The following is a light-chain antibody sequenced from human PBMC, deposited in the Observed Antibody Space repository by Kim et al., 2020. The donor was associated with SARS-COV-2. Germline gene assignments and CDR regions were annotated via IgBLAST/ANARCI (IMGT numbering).Light chain of an antibody. CDR1: KLGDKY. V-gene: IGLV3-1*01. J-gene: IGLJ2*01. CDR3: QTWDSSTAI. CDR2: PDA. Sequence: VSPGQSAVITCSGDKLGDKYASWYQQKAGQAPMVVIYPDAKRPSGIPERFSGSSSGNTATLTISGTQPMDEADYYCQTWDSSTAIFGGGTQLTVL.